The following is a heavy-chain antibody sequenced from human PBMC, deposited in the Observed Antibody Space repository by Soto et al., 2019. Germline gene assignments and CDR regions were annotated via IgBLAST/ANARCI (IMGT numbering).Heavy chain of an antibody. V-gene: IGHV3-30*18. CDR2: VSYDGSYK. Sequence: QVQLVQSGGGVIQPGKSLRLSCAASGITFTTYGMHWVRQTPGKGLEWVAVVSYDGSYKYYADSVKGRFTISRDDSKNTLYPQMNSLRVEDTAVYYCAKEMYPRTVLDSSSPWGDYWGQGTLVTVSS. CDR1: GITFTTYG. D-gene: IGHD6-6*01. CDR3: AKEMYPRTVLDSSSPWGDY. J-gene: IGHJ4*02.